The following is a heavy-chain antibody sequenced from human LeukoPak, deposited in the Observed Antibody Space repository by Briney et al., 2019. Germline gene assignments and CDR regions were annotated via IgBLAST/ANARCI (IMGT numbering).Heavy chain of an antibody. CDR2: IPYDGSNK. CDR1: EFTFSSYA. D-gene: IGHD6-13*01. CDR3: AKRGSSWYSGFDY. V-gene: IGHV3-30-3*01. Sequence: GGSLRLSCAASEFTFSSYAMHWVRQAPGKGLEWVAVIPYDGSNKYYADSVKGRFTISRDNSKNTLYLQMNSLRVEDTAVYYCAKRGSSWYSGFDYWGQGTLVTVSS. J-gene: IGHJ4*02.